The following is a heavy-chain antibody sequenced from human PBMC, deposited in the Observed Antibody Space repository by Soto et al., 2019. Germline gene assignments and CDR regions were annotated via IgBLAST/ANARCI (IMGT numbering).Heavy chain of an antibody. Sequence: SETLSLTCTVSGGSISSYYWSWIRQPPGKGLEWIGYIYYSGSTNYNPSLKSRVTISVDTSKNQFSLKLSSVTAADTAVYYCARHFSYYDILTGYYFDYWGQGTLVTVSS. CDR3: ARHFSYYDILTGYYFDY. V-gene: IGHV4-59*08. CDR1: GGSISSYY. D-gene: IGHD3-9*01. J-gene: IGHJ4*02. CDR2: IYYSGST.